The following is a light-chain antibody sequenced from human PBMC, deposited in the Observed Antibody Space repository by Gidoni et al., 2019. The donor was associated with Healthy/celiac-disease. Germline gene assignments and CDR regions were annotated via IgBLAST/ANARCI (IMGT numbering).Light chain of an antibody. CDR2: GAS. Sequence: EIVLKQSPGTLSLSPGERATLSCRLSQRVSSSYLAWYQQKPGQAPRLIIYGASSRATGIPDRFSGSGSETDFTLTISRLEPEDFAVYYCQQYGSSPVLTFGGGTKVEIK. J-gene: IGKJ4*01. CDR1: QRVSSSY. V-gene: IGKV3-20*01. CDR3: QQYGSSPVLT.